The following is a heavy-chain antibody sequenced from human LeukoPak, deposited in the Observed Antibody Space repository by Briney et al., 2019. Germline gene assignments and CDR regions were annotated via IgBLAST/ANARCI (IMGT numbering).Heavy chain of an antibody. V-gene: IGHV1-3*01. CDR1: GYTFTSYA. Sequence: ASVKVSCKASGYTFTSYAMHWVRQAPGQRLEWMGWINAGNGNTKYSQKFQGRVTITRDTSASTAYMELSSLRSEDTAVYYCARDGTSINWFDPWGQGTLVTVSS. CDR3: ARDGTSINWFDP. CDR2: INAGNGNT. J-gene: IGHJ5*02.